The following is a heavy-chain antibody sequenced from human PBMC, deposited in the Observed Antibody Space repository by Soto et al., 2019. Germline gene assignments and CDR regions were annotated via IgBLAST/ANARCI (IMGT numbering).Heavy chain of an antibody. CDR3: ARGRGFWSDYYYYGMDV. J-gene: IGHJ6*02. CDR2: INPSGGST. D-gene: IGHD3-3*01. Sequence: QVQLVQSGAEVKKPGASVKVSCKASGYTFTSYYMHWVRQAPGHGLEWMGIINPSGGSTSYAQKFQGRVTMTRDTSTSTVYMELSSLRSEDTAVYYCARGRGFWSDYYYYGMDVWGQGTTVTVSS. V-gene: IGHV1-46*01. CDR1: GYTFTSYY.